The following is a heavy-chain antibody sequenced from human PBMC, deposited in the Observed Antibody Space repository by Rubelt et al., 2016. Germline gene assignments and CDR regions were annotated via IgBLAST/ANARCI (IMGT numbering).Heavy chain of an antibody. Sequence: QVQLQQWGAGLLKPSETLSLTCAVYGGSFSSYYWNWIRQPPGKGLEWIGEINQFGSTNYNPSLKSRVIISLDTSKSQFSLDLISGTAADTAVYYCAGVHASSGTYPGWGQGTLVTVSS. J-gene: IGHJ4*02. CDR3: AGVHASSGTYPG. CDR2: INQFGST. CDR1: GGSFSSYY. D-gene: IGHD6-19*01. V-gene: IGHV4-34*01.